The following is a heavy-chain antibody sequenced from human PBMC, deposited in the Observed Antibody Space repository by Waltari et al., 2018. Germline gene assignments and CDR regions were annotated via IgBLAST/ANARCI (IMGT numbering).Heavy chain of an antibody. Sequence: QVQLQESGPGLVKPSQTLSLTCTVSGGSISSGRYYWSWLRQPAGKGLEWIGRIYTSGSTNYNPSLKSRVTISVDTSKNQFSLKLSSVTAADTAVYYWASEAGAGGSRTAGFDYWGQGTLVTVSS. CDR1: GGSISSGRYY. D-gene: IGHD1-26*01. CDR2: IYTSGST. V-gene: IGHV4-61*02. CDR3: ASEAGAGGSRTAGFDY. J-gene: IGHJ4*02.